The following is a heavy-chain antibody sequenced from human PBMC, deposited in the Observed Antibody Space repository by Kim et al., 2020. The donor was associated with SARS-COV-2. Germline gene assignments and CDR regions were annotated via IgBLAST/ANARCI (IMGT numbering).Heavy chain of an antibody. CDR1: GFTFDDYA. J-gene: IGHJ4*02. D-gene: IGHD5-12*01. CDR2: ISWNSGSI. CDR3: AKDWGDGYNWGQASFDY. Sequence: GGSLRLSCAASGFTFDDYAMHWVRQAPGKGLEWVSGISWNSGSIGYADSVKGRFTISRDNAKNSLYLQMNSLRAEDTALYYCAKDWGDGYNWGQASFDYWVQGTLVTVSS. V-gene: IGHV3-9*01.